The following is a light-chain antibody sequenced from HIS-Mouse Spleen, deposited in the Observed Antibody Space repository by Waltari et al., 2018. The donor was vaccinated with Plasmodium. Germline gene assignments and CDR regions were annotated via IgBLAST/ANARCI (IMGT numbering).Light chain of an antibody. CDR1: ALPKKY. V-gene: IGLV3-10*01. CDR2: EDS. J-gene: IGLJ3*02. Sequence: SYELTQPPPVSVSPGHTPRITCSGDALPKKYAYWYQQKSGQAPVLVIYEDSKRPSGIPERFSGSSSGTMATLTISGAQVEDEADYYCYSTDSSGNHRVFGGGTKLTVL. CDR3: YSTDSSGNHRV.